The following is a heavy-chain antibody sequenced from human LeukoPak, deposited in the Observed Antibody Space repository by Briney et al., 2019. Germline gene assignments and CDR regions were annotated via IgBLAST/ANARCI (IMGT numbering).Heavy chain of an antibody. CDR1: GFTFGDYA. J-gene: IGHJ6*03. CDR3: TRGTLYYYYMDV. V-gene: IGHV3-49*04. CDR2: IRSKAYGGTT. D-gene: IGHD2-15*01. Sequence: GGSLGLSCTASGFTFGDYAMSWVRQAPGKGLEWVGFIRSKAYGGTTEYAASVKGRFTISRDDSKSIAYLQMNSLKTEDTAVYYCTRGTLYYYYMDVWGKGTTVTVSS.